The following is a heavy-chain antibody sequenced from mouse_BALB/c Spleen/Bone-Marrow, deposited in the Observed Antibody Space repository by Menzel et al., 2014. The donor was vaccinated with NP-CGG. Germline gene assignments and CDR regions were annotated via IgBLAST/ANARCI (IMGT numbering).Heavy chain of an antibody. CDR2: IYPGSGST. V-gene: IGHV1S22*01. Sequence: LQQSGSELVRPGASVKLSCKASGYTFTSYWMHWVKQRPGQGPEWIGNIYPGSGSTNYDEKFKSKATLTVDTSSSTAYMQLSSLTSEDSAVYYCTRRYGIYYAMDYWGQGTSVTVSS. D-gene: IGHD2-14*01. CDR1: GYTFTSYW. J-gene: IGHJ4*01. CDR3: TRRYGIYYAMDY.